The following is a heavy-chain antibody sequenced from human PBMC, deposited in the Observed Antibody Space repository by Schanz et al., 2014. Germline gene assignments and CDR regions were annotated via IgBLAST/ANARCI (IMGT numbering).Heavy chain of an antibody. J-gene: IGHJ3*02. D-gene: IGHD3-10*01. CDR2: ISGGGGTT. CDR1: GFNFSDYA. CDR3: AKGRFGELSAFDI. V-gene: IGHV3-23*01. Sequence: EVHLLESGGGLVPPGGSLRLSCAASGFNFSDYAMCWVRQAPGKGLEWVSAISGGGGTTYYTDSVKGRFTISRDNSKSTLYVEMNSLRVEDTAVYYCAKGRFGELSAFDIWGQGTMVNVSS.